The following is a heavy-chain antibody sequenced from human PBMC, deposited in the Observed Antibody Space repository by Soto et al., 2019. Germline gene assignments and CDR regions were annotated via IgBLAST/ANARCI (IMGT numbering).Heavy chain of an antibody. Sequence: EVQLVESGGGLVQPGGSLRLSCAASGFTFSSYDMHWVRLATGKGLESVAAIGTAGDTYYPGSVKGRFTISRENAKNSLYLQMNSLRAGDTAVYYCARAGVHLSSSSWYGPYYYGMDVWGQGTTVTVSS. CDR2: IGTAGDT. J-gene: IGHJ6*02. D-gene: IGHD6-13*01. CDR1: GFTFSSYD. CDR3: ARAGVHLSSSSWYGPYYYGMDV. V-gene: IGHV3-13*04.